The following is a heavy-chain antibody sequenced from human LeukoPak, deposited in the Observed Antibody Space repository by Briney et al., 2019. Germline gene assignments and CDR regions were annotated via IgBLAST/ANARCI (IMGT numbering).Heavy chain of an antibody. CDR2: ISAYNGNT. D-gene: IGHD3-16*01. V-gene: IGHV1-18*01. J-gene: IGHJ4*02. CDR1: GYTFTSYG. CDR3: ARDGVLYDYVWGTDY. Sequence: ASVKVSCKASGYTFTSYGISWVRQAPGQGLEWMGWISAYNGNTNYAQKLQGRVTMTTDTSTSAAYMELRSLRSDDTAVYYCARDGVLYDYVWGTDYWGQGTLVTLSS.